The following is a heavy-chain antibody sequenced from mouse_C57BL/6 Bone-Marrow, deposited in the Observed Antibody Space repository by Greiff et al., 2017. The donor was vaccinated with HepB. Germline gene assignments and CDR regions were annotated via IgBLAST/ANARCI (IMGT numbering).Heavy chain of an antibody. CDR1: GFNINDTY. Sequence: EVQLQQSGADLVKPGASVKLSCIVSGFNINDTYMYGVKQRPEQGLEWIGKIDPANGNTKYDPKFQGKATITANTSSNSAYLHLSSLTSEDTAVYYCATSPSFAYWGQGTLVTDSA. CDR3: ATSPSFAY. CDR2: IDPANGNT. J-gene: IGHJ3*01. V-gene: IGHV14-3*02.